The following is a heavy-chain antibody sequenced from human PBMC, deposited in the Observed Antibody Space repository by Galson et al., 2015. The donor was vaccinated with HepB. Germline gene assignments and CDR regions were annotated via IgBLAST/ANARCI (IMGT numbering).Heavy chain of an antibody. D-gene: IGHD5-18*01. CDR1: GFTFTSSA. CDR3: AAARQLWFSRPDYYYYGMDV. CDR2: IVVGSGNT. J-gene: IGHJ6*02. Sequence: SVKVSCKASGFTFTSSAVQWVRQARGQRLEWIGWIVVGSGNTNYAQKFQERVTITRDMSTSTAYMELSSLRSEDTAVYYCAAARQLWFSRPDYYYYGMDVWGQGTTVTVSS. V-gene: IGHV1-58*01.